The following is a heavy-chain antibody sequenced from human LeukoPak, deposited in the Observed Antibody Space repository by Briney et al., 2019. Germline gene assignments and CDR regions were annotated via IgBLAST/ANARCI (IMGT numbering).Heavy chain of an antibody. V-gene: IGHV1-69*04. CDR2: IIPILGIA. CDR3: ARGIGLVGPFDY. J-gene: IGHJ4*02. D-gene: IGHD2-15*01. CDR1: GYTFTSYD. Sequence: SVKVSCKASGYTFTSYDINWVRQAPGQGLEWMGRIIPILGIANYAQKFQGRVTITADKSTSTAYMELSSLRSEDTAVYYCARGIGLVGPFDYWGQGTLVTVSS.